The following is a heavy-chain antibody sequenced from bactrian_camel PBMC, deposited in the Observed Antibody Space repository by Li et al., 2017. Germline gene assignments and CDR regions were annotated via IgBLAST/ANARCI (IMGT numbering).Heavy chain of an antibody. D-gene: IGHD1*01. Sequence: VQLVESGGGSVQAGGSLTLSCVASGYDYSGFCMGWFRQAPGKEREGVATMDTGDHSRYYADSVKGRFTISQDNAKNTVYLQLNSLKPEDTATYYCSASPDCQRGWPAFGYWGQGTQVTVS. CDR2: MDTGDHSR. CDR3: SASPDCQRGWPAFGY. J-gene: IGHJ6*01. V-gene: IGHV3S40*01. CDR1: GYDYSGFC.